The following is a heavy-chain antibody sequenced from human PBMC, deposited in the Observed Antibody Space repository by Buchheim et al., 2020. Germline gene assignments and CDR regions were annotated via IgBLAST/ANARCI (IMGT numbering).Heavy chain of an antibody. Sequence: EVQLVESGGGLVQPGGSLRLSCAASGFTFSSYWMSWVRQAPGKGLEWVANIKQDGSEKYYVDSVKGRFTIPRDNAKNSLYLQMNSLRAEDTAVYYCARGIQSVPAAISLYYYYMDVWGKGTT. D-gene: IGHD2-2*02. CDR3: ARGIQSVPAAISLYYYYMDV. CDR2: IKQDGSEK. CDR1: GFTFSSYW. J-gene: IGHJ6*03. V-gene: IGHV3-7*01.